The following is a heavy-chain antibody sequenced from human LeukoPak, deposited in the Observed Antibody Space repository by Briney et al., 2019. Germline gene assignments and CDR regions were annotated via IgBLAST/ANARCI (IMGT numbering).Heavy chain of an antibody. J-gene: IGHJ4*02. V-gene: IGHV3-21*04. CDR1: GFTFSSYS. CDR3: AKSTGGSTVTSYYFDY. CDR2: ISSSSSYI. Sequence: PGGSLRLSCAASGFTFSSYSMNWVRQAPGKGLEWVSSISSSSSYIYYADSVKGRFTISRDNSKNTLYLQMNSLRAEDTAVYYCAKSTGGSTVTSYYFDYWGQGTLVTVSS. D-gene: IGHD4-17*01.